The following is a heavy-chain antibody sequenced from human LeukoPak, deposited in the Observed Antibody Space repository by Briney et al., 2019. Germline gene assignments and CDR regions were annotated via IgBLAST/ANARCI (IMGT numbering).Heavy chain of an antibody. V-gene: IGHV3-7*01. CDR1: EFTFSNYW. J-gene: IGHJ4*02. Sequence: GGSLRLSCAAFEFTFSNYWMSWVRQAPGKGLERVAHTNQDGSKNYYVDSLKGRFTISRDNAKNSLYLQMNSLTAEDTAVYYCATTVPGYPDDYFDYWGQGTLVTVSS. D-gene: IGHD6-19*01. CDR2: TNQDGSKN. CDR3: ATTVPGYPDDYFDY.